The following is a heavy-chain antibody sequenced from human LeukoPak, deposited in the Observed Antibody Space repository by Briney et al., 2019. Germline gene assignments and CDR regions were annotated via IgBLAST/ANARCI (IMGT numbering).Heavy chain of an antibody. Sequence: GGSLRLSCTASGFTFGDYAMSWVRQAPGKGLEWVSSISSSSSYIYYADSVKGRFTISRDNAKNSLYLQMNSLRAEDTAVYYCAKVCSGGSCYSGADYWGQGTLVTVSS. CDR3: AKVCSGGSCYSGADY. J-gene: IGHJ4*02. CDR2: ISSSSSYI. D-gene: IGHD2-15*01. V-gene: IGHV3-21*01. CDR1: GFTFGDYA.